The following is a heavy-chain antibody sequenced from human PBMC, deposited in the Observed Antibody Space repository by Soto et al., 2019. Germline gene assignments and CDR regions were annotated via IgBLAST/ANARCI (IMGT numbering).Heavy chain of an antibody. CDR2: IRSKSDGGTT. Sequence: EMQLVESGGGLVKPGGSLRLSCAALGFGFSNAWLNWVRQAPGKGLEWVGGIRSKSDGGTTDYAATVKGRFITSTDDSENPLYLQMNSLQTGDAAGYYCATDTFGTGPLVYYAMDVWGLGTTVTVSS. CDR1: GFGFSNAW. CDR3: ATDTFGTGPLVYYAMDV. V-gene: IGHV3-15*07. J-gene: IGHJ6*02. D-gene: IGHD2-8*01.